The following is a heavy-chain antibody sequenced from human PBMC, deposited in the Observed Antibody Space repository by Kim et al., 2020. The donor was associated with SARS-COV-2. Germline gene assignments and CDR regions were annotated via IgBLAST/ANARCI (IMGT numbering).Heavy chain of an antibody. Sequence: GGSLRLSCAASEFTFTTYAMTWVRQAPGKGLEWVSSISDSGGSTNYADSVTGRFTISRDNSKNTLYLQINSLRAEDTAVYYCAKDPRTSPGWGAFDIWGQGTMVTVSS. CDR3: AKDPRTSPGWGAFDI. CDR2: ISDSGGST. V-gene: IGHV3-23*01. J-gene: IGHJ3*02. CDR1: EFTFTTYA. D-gene: IGHD3-16*01.